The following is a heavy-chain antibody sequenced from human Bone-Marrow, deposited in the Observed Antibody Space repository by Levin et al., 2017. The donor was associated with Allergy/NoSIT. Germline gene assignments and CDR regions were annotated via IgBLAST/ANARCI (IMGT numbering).Heavy chain of an antibody. CDR3: ARGIASGGKTYYCYCMDV. CDR1: GYIFTDYY. CDR2: INPNTGGP. D-gene: IGHD6-13*01. V-gene: IGHV1-2*02. Sequence: ASVKVSCKASGYIFTDYYMHWVRQAPGQGLEWMGWINPNTGGPSYSQNFQGRVTMTRDTSISTAYMDLSSLRSDDTAVYYCARGIASGGKTYYCYCMDVWGRGTTVAVSS. J-gene: IGHJ6*03.